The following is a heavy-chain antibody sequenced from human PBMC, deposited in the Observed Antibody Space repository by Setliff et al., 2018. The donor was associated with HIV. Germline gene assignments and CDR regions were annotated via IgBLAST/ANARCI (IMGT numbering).Heavy chain of an antibody. Sequence: GGSLRLSCAASGFTFSSYGMHWVRQAPGKGLEWVAVIWYDGSSKYYADSVKGRFTISRDNSKNTLYLQMNSLTTEDTALYYCARDGITMTVVDDDTFDIWGHGTMVT. J-gene: IGHJ3*02. CDR3: ARDGITMTVVDDDTFDI. CDR2: IWYDGSSK. CDR1: GFTFSSYG. D-gene: IGHD3-22*01. V-gene: IGHV3-33*01.